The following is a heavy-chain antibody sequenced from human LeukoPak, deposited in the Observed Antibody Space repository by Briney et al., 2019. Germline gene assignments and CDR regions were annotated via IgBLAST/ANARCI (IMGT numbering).Heavy chain of an antibody. CDR1: GFTFSSYS. Sequence: GGFLRLSCAASGFTFSSYSMNWVRQAPGKGLEWVSYISSSSSTIYYADSVKGRFTISRDDAKNSLYLQMNSLRDEDTAVYYCARGGTFGGVIVYWGQGTLVTVSS. CDR2: ISSSSSTI. V-gene: IGHV3-48*02. CDR3: ARGGTFGGVIVY. D-gene: IGHD3-16*02. J-gene: IGHJ4*02.